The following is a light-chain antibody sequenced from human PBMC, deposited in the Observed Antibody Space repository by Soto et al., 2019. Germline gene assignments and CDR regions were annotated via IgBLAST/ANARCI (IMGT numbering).Light chain of an antibody. CDR2: QAS. CDR3: QSGVS. Sequence: DIQMTQSPSTLSASVGDRVTITCRASQSISSWLAWYQQKPGKAPKLLIYQASSLQSGVPSRFSGSGSGTEFPLTIRSLQPDYFSTYYCQSGVSFGGGNKVEIK. J-gene: IGKJ4*01. CDR1: QSISSW. V-gene: IGKV1-5*03.